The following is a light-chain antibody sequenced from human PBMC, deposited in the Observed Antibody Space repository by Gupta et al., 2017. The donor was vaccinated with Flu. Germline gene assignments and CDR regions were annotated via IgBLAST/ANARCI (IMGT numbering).Light chain of an antibody. V-gene: IGLV3-25*02. J-gene: IGLJ3*02. Sequence: SFELTQPPSALVTPGQPARITCSGDALPKQYAYWYQQRPGQAHALVIRTDNKRPPGNPERFSGSSSGTIVTLTISGSQAEDEADYYCQSADDSGAWVFGGGTKLTVL. CDR3: QSADDSGAWV. CDR1: ALPKQY. CDR2: TDN.